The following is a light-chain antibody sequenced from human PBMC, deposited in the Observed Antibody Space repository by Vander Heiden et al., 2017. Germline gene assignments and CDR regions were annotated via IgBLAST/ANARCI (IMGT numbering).Light chain of an antibody. V-gene: IGLV1-47*01. CDR1: SSNIGSNY. CDR2: RNN. J-gene: IGLJ3*02. Sequence: QSVLTPPPSASATPAHRVTISCSGSSSNIGSNYVYWYQQRPGTAPKLLIYRNNQRPSGVPDRFSGSKSGTSASLAISGLRSEDEADYYCAAWDDSLSGWVFGGGTKRTVL. CDR3: AAWDDSLSGWV.